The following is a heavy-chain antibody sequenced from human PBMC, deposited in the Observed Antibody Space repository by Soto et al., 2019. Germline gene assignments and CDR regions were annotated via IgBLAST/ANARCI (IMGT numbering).Heavy chain of an antibody. J-gene: IGHJ4*02. CDR3: AREGGGYSYGYAGGFDY. CDR1: GGSISSGGYY. V-gene: IGHV4-31*03. D-gene: IGHD5-18*01. Sequence: SETLSLTCTVSGGSISSGGYYWSWIRQHPGKGLEWIGYIYYSGSTYYNPSLKSRVTISVDTSKNQFSLKLSSVTAADTAVYYCAREGGGYSYGYAGGFDYWGQGTLVTVSS. CDR2: IYYSGST.